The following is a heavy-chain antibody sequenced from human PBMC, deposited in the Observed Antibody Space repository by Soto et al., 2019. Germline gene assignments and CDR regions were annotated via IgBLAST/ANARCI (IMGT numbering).Heavy chain of an antibody. CDR2: ISSSSSTI. D-gene: IGHD2-21*01. Sequence: EVQLVESGGGLVQRGGSLRLSCAASGLTFSSYSMNWVRQAPGKGLEWVSYISSSSSTIYYADSVKGRFTISRDNAKNSLYLQMNSLRAEDTAVYYCAFGEDSRYYYYGMDVCGQGTTVTVSS. CDR3: AFGEDSRYYYYGMDV. J-gene: IGHJ6*02. CDR1: GLTFSSYS. V-gene: IGHV3-48*01.